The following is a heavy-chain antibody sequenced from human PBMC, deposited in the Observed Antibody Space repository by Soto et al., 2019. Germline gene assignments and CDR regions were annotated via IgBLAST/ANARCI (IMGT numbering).Heavy chain of an antibody. CDR2: IYHSGST. Sequence: SETLSLTCAGSGGSISSGGYSGSWIRQPPGKGLEWIGYIYHSGSTYYNPSLKSRVTISVDRSKNQFSLKLSSVTAADTAVYYCAAENGYCSSTSCHHLLYNWFAPWAQGTLVPVSS. V-gene: IGHV4-30-2*01. CDR1: GGSISSGGYS. J-gene: IGHJ5*02. CDR3: AAENGYCSSTSCHHLLYNWFAP. D-gene: IGHD2-2*01.